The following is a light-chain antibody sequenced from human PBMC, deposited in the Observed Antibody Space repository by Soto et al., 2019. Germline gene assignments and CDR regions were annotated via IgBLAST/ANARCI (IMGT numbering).Light chain of an antibody. CDR2: DAS. V-gene: IGKV3-11*01. Sequence: EIVLTQSPATLSLSPGERATLSCRASQSVSSYLAWYQQKPGRAPRLLIYDASNRATGIPARFSGSGSGTDFTLTISSLEPEDFAVYSCQQRSNWPSFGGGTKGDIK. CDR3: QQRSNWPS. J-gene: IGKJ4*01. CDR1: QSVSSY.